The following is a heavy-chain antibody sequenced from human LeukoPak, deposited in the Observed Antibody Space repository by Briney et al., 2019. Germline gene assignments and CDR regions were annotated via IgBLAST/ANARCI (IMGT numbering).Heavy chain of an antibody. D-gene: IGHD6-19*01. Sequence: GGSLRLSCTVSGFTFSSYAMSWVRPAPGKGPQWVSAISSTGSYTYHAESVKGRFTISRDNSKNTLYLQMNSLRVEDTAVYYCAKDPSRWLVTNYFDYWGQGTLVTVSS. V-gene: IGHV3-23*01. CDR2: ISSTGSYT. CDR3: AKDPSRWLVTNYFDY. J-gene: IGHJ4*02. CDR1: GFTFSSYA.